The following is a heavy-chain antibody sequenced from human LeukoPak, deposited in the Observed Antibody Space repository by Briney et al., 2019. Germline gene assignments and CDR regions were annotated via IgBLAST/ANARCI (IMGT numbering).Heavy chain of an antibody. CDR3: AAAMQYCSSTSCYTSDY. D-gene: IGHD2-2*02. Sequence: SVKVSCKASGFTFTSSAMQWVRQARGQRLERIGWIVVGSGNTNYAQKFQERVTITRDMSTSTAYMELSSLRSEDTAVYYCAAAMQYCSSTSCYTSDYWGQRTLVTVSS. V-gene: IGHV1-58*02. J-gene: IGHJ4*02. CDR2: IVVGSGNT. CDR1: GFTFTSSA.